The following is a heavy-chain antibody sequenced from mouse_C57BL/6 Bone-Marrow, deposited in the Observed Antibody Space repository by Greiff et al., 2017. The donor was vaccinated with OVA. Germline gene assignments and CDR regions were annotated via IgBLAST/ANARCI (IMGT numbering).Heavy chain of an antibody. V-gene: IGHV1-15*01. CDR1: GYTFTDYE. CDR3: TKELFDY. Sequence: QVQLQPSGAELVRPGASVTLSCKASGYTFTDYEMHWVKQTPVHGLEWIGAIDPETGGTAYNQKFKGKAILTADKSSSTAYMELRSLTSEDSAVYYCTKELFDYWGQGTTLTVSS. CDR2: IDPETGGT. J-gene: IGHJ2*01.